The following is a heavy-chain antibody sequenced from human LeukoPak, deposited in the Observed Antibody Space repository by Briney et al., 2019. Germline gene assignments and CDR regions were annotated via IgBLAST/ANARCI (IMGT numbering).Heavy chain of an antibody. CDR1: GFTFSSYW. Sequence: GGSLRLSCAASGFTFSSYWMHWVRQAPGKGLVWVSRINSDGSSTSYADSVRGRFSTSRDNAKNTLYLQMNSLRAEDTAVYYCARGLSGYASSLGYWGQGTLVTVSA. J-gene: IGHJ4*02. D-gene: IGHD6-6*01. V-gene: IGHV3-74*01. CDR2: INSDGSST. CDR3: ARGLSGYASSLGY.